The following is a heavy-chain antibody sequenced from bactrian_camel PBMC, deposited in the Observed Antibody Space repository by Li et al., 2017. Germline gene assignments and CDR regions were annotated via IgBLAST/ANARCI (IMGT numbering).Heavy chain of an antibody. CDR2: IDSRGTT. V-gene: IGHV3S63*01. D-gene: IGHD3*01. Sequence: VQLVESGGGSVQAGGSLRLSCAASGLVYPFWSMAWFRQAPGKEREGVARIDSRGTTEYVDSVKGRFTIARDNAKSTVYLQMNSLKSEDTALYYCATRIGDCAYYTPDGCYSDRGQGTQVTVS. J-gene: IGHJ4*01. CDR1: GLVYPFWS.